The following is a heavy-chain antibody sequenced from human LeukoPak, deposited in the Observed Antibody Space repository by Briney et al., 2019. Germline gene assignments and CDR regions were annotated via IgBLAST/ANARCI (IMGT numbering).Heavy chain of an antibody. D-gene: IGHD6-19*01. CDR1: GFTFSTSL. V-gene: IGHV3-48*03. Sequence: PGGSLRLSCAASGFTFSTSLMNWVRQAPGKGLEWVSHISGSGSTIYYADSVKGRFTISRDNANDSLYLQMNSLRADDTAVYYWARDSGGWYQNVDYWGQGTLVTVSS. CDR2: ISGSGSTI. CDR3: ARDSGGWYQNVDY. J-gene: IGHJ4*02.